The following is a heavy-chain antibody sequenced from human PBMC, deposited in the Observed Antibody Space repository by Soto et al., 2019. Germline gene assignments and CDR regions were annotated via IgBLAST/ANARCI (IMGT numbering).Heavy chain of an antibody. D-gene: IGHD2-15*01. V-gene: IGHV3-30*18. J-gene: IGHJ4*02. CDR2: ISYDGSNK. CDR1: GFTFSSYV. Sequence: QVQLVESGGGVVQPGRSLRLSCAASGFTFSSYVMHWVRQAPGKGLEWVAVISYDGSNKYYADSVKGRFTISRDSSKNTLYLQMNSLRAEDTAVCYCAKDRGGLDYWGQGTLVTVSS. CDR3: AKDRGGLDY.